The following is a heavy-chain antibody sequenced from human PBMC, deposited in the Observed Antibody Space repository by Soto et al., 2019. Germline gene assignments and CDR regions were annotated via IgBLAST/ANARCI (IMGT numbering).Heavy chain of an antibody. V-gene: IGHV4-34*01. Sequence: PSETLALTCAVYGGSFSGYYWSWIRQPPGKGLEWIGEINHSGSTNYNPSLKSRVTISVDTSKNQFSLKLSSVTAADTAVYYCEREEWQQLSPWGQGTLVTVSS. J-gene: IGHJ5*02. CDR3: EREEWQQLSP. CDR1: GGSFSGYY. CDR2: INHSGST. D-gene: IGHD6-13*01.